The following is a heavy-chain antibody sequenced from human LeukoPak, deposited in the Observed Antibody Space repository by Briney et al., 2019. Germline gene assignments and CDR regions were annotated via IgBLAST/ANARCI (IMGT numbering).Heavy chain of an antibody. V-gene: IGHV1-46*01. J-gene: IGHJ4*02. CDR2: INPSGGST. CDR3: ASSTYCSGGSCSFFDY. CDR1: GYTFTSYY. Sequence: ASVKVSCKAPGYTFTSYYMHWVRQAPGQGLEWMGIINPSGGSTSYAQKFQGRVTMTRDTSTSTVYMELSSLRSEDTAVYYCASSTYCSGGSCSFFDYWGQGTLVTVSS. D-gene: IGHD2-15*01.